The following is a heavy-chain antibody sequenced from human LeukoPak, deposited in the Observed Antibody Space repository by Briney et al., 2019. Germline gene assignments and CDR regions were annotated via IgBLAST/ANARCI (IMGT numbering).Heavy chain of an antibody. D-gene: IGHD3-22*01. V-gene: IGHV3-30-3*01. CDR2: ISYDGSNK. CDR3: ARESSGTLDPYGWFDP. Sequence: GGSLRLSCAASGFTFSSYAMHWVRQAPGKGLEWVAVISYDGSNKYYADSVKGRFTISRDNSKNTLYLQMNSLRAEDTAVYYCARESSGTLDPYGWFDPWGQGTLVTVSS. J-gene: IGHJ5*02. CDR1: GFTFSSYA.